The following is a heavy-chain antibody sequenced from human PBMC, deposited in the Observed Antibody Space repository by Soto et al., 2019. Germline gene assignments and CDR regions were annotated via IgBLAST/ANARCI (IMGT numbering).Heavy chain of an antibody. V-gene: IGHV3-33*01. CDR3: VRDLLGSGGHFDY. CDR1: GFIFSSFG. CDR2: IWYDGSNT. J-gene: IGHJ4*02. Sequence: VQLWESGGGLVQPGGSLRLSCAASGFIFSSFGMHWVRQAPGKGLEWVAHIWYDGSNTYYADSVKGRFTISRDNSRNTLYLQMNSLRAEDTAVYHCVRDLLGSGGHFDYWGQGTLVTVSS. D-gene: IGHD7-27*01.